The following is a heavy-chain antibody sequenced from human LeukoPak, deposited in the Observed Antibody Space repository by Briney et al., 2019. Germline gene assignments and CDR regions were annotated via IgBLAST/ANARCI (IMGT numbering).Heavy chain of an antibody. D-gene: IGHD1-26*01. CDR1: GFTFSSYW. CDR2: INGDGNTI. J-gene: IGHJ4*01. Sequence: EPEGSLRLSCAASGFTFSSYWMHWVRQAPGKGLVWVSRINGDGNTINYADSVRGRFTISRDDAKNTLYLQMNSLRAEDTAVYYCARGKSGSYGLEDYLGHGTLVTVSS. V-gene: IGHV3-74*01. CDR3: ARGKSGSYGLEDY.